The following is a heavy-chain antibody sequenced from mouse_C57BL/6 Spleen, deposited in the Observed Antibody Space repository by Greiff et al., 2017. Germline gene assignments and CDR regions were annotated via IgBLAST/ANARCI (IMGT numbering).Heavy chain of an antibody. CDR2: INPNYGTT. CDR1: GYSFTDYN. CDR3: AREGLRRGYYFDY. J-gene: IGHJ2*01. Sequence: VHVKQSGPELVKPGASVKISCKASGYSFTDYNMNWVKQSNGKSLEWIGVINPNYGTTSYNQKFKGKATLTVDQSSSTAYMQLNSLTSEDSAVYYCAREGLRRGYYFDYWGQGTTLTVSS. V-gene: IGHV1-39*01. D-gene: IGHD2-4*01.